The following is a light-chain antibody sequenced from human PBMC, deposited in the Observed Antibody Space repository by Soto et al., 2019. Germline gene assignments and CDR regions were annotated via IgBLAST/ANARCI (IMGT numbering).Light chain of an antibody. CDR3: QQYGYSTIT. CDR1: QDVGSL. Sequence: EVVMTQSPATLPVSPGEGATLSCRASQDVGSLVAWYQQKRGQAPRLXIYRVSTRETDIAARFTGSGAGTEFTRTISRLEPEDFALYYCQQYGYSTITFGQGTRLEIK. CDR2: RVS. V-gene: IGKV3-15*01. J-gene: IGKJ5*01.